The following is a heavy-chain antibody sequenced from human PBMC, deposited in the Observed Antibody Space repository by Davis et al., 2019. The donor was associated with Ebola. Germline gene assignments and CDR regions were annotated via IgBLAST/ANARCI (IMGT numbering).Heavy chain of an antibody. CDR3: ARDGNYYDSSGYGDV. CDR1: GFTFSSYW. Sequence: GGSLRLSCAASGFTFSSYWMSWVRQAPGKGLEWVANIKQDGSEKYYVDSVKGRFTISRDNAKNSLYLQMNSLRAEDTAVYYCARDGNYYDSSGYGDVWGQGTTVTVSS. CDR2: IKQDGSEK. D-gene: IGHD3-22*01. J-gene: IGHJ6*02. V-gene: IGHV3-7*01.